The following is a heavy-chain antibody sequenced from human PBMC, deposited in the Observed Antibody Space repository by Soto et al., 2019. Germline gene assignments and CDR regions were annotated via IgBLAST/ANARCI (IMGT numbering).Heavy chain of an antibody. CDR2: IYWDDDK. Sequence: QITLKESGPTLVKPTQTLTLTCTFSGFSLSTSGVGVGWIRQPPGKALEWLALIYWDDDKRYCPSLKSRLTSSKDTAKNQVVLTMTNMDPVDTVTYYCAHSGGLRQPYALGICGQRQMVTVSS. D-gene: IGHD4-17*01. J-gene: IGHJ3*02. V-gene: IGHV2-5*02. CDR3: AHSGGLRQPYALGI. CDR1: GFSLSTSGVG.